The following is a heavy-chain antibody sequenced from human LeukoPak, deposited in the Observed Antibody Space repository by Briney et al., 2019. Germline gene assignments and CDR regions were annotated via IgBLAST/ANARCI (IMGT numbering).Heavy chain of an antibody. Sequence: ASVKVSCKASGYTFTSYYMHWVRQAPGQGLEWMGIINPSGGSTTYAQRFQGRVTMTRDTSTGTVYMELSSLRSEDTAVYYCARDDYGGNTWGQGTLVTVSS. J-gene: IGHJ5*02. CDR3: ARDDYGGNT. CDR1: GYTFTSYY. V-gene: IGHV1-46*01. CDR2: INPSGGST. D-gene: IGHD4-23*01.